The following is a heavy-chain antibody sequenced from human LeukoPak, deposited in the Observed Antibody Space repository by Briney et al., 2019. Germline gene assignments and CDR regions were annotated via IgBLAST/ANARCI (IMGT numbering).Heavy chain of an antibody. J-gene: IGHJ6*02. D-gene: IGHD6-13*01. Sequence: PGGSLRLSCAASGFTFSSYAMHWVRQAPGKGLEWVAVISYDGSNKYYADSVKGRFTIFRDNSKNTLYLQMNSLRAEDTAVYYCARARVLIAAAVDVWGQGTTVTVSS. CDR1: GFTFSSYA. V-gene: IGHV3-30-3*01. CDR3: ARARVLIAAAVDV. CDR2: ISYDGSNK.